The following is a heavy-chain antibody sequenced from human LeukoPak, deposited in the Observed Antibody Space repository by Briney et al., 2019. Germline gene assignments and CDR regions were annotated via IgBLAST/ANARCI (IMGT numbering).Heavy chain of an antibody. CDR1: GFIFSSYW. J-gene: IGHJ4*02. CDR2: ISTDGSST. V-gene: IGHV3-74*01. D-gene: IGHD3-3*01. Sequence: PGGSLRLSCAASGFIFSSYWMHWFRQGPGKGLVWVSRISTDGSSTSYADSVKGRFTISRDNAKNTLYLQMDSLRAEDSAVYYCATVRSGAWNGYEYSGQGTLVTVSS. CDR3: ATVRSGAWNGYEY.